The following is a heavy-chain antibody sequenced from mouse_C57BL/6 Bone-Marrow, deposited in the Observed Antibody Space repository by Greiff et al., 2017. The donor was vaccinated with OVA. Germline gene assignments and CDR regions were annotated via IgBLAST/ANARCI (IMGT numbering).Heavy chain of an antibody. CDR1: VFTFSSYA. CDR3: TRDYYYGFAY. D-gene: IGHD1-1*01. Sequence: DVMLVESGEGLVKPGGSLKLSCAASVFTFSSYAMSWVRPTPEKRLEWVAYISSGGDYIYYADTVKGRFTISRDNARNTLYLQMSSLKSEDTAMYYCTRDYYYGFAYWGQGTLVTVSA. J-gene: IGHJ3*01. CDR2: ISSGGDYI. V-gene: IGHV5-9-1*02.